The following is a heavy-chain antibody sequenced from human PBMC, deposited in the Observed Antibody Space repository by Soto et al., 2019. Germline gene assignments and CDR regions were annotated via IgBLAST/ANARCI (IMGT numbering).Heavy chain of an antibody. V-gene: IGHV3-30-3*01. CDR2: ISYDGSNK. D-gene: IGHD2-2*02. Sequence: QVQLVESGGGVVQPGRSLRLSCAASGFTFSSYAIHWVRQAPGKGLEWVAVISYDGSNKYYADSVTGRFTISRDNSKNTLYLQMNSLRAEDTAVYYCAREAGSPSCSSTSCYTTGGYYFDYWGQGTLVTVSS. J-gene: IGHJ4*02. CDR3: AREAGSPSCSSTSCYTTGGYYFDY. CDR1: GFTFSSYA.